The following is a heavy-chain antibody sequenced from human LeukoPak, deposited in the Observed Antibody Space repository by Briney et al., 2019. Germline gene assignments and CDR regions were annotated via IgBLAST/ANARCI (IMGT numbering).Heavy chain of an antibody. D-gene: IGHD6-19*01. CDR2: INHSGST. CDR3: ARVPRFYSSGWQFTGYYFDY. CDR1: GGSFSGYY. Sequence: MASETLSLTCAVYGGSFSGYYWSWIRQPPGKGLEWIGEINHSGSTNYNPSPKSRVTISVDTSKNQFSLKLSSVAAADTAVYYCARVPRFYSSGWQFTGYYFDYWGQGTLVTVSS. J-gene: IGHJ4*02. V-gene: IGHV4-34*01.